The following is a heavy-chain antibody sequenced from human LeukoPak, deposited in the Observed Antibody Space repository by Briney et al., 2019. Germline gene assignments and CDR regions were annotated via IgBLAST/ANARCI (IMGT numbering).Heavy chain of an antibody. V-gene: IGHV3-30-3*01. D-gene: IGHD3-10*01. Sequence: GGSLRLSCAASGFTFSSYAMSWVRQAPGKGLEWVAVISYDGSNKYYADSVRGRFTISRDNSKNTLYLQMNSLRAEDTAVYYCARDCGGSGSLDYWGQGTLVTVSS. J-gene: IGHJ4*02. CDR2: ISYDGSNK. CDR1: GFTFSSYA. CDR3: ARDCGGSGSLDY.